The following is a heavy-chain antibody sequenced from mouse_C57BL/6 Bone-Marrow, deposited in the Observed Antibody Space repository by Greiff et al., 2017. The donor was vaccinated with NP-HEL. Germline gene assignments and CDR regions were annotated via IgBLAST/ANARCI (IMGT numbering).Heavy chain of an antibody. Sequence: VQLQQPGAELVKPGASVKLSCKASGYTFTSYWMHWVKQRPGQGLEWIGMIHPNSGSTNYNEKFKSKATLTVDKSSSTAYMQLSSLTSEDSAVFYSARAPVVDYFEYWGEGTTLTVSS. V-gene: IGHV1-64*01. CDR1: GYTFTSYW. CDR2: IHPNSGST. J-gene: IGHJ2*01. D-gene: IGHD1-1*01. CDR3: ARAPVVDYFEY.